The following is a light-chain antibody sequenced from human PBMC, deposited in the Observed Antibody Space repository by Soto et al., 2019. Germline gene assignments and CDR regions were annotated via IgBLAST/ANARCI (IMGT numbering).Light chain of an antibody. V-gene: IGLV2-14*01. CDR1: SSDVGGFNY. CDR3: SSYTSSSTYV. J-gene: IGLJ1*01. CDR2: HVS. Sequence: QSALTQPASVSGSPGQSITISCTGTSSDVGGFNYVSWYQQYPGKAPKLMIYHVSNRPSGVSNRFSGSKSGNTAPLTISGLQAEDEAEYYCSSYTSSSTYVFGTGTKVTVL.